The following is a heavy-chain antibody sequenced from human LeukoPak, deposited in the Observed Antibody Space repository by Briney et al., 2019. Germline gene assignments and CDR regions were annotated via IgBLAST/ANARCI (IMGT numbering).Heavy chain of an antibody. V-gene: IGHV4-59*12. CDR1: GGSIRSYY. Sequence: SETLSLTCSVSGGSIRSYYWSWIRQPPGKGLEWIGYVHDSGSTYYNPSLKSRLTMSADPSKNQFSLKLTSVTAADTAVYYCARIHRDSGSPTWFYWGQGTLVTVSS. CDR3: ARIHRDSGSPTWFY. CDR2: VHDSGST. J-gene: IGHJ4*02. D-gene: IGHD3-10*01.